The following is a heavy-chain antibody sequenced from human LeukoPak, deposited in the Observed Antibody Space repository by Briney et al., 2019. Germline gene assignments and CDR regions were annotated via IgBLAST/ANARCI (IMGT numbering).Heavy chain of an antibody. J-gene: IGHJ4*02. CDR1: GGSISSYY. CDR2: IYYSGST. V-gene: IGHV4-59*01. CDR3: ARGYSSGWADY. D-gene: IGHD6-19*01. Sequence: PSETLSLTCTVSGGSISSYYWSWIRQPPGKGLEWIGYIYYSGSTNYNPSLKSRVTISVDTSKKQFSLKLSSVTAADTAVYHCARGYSSGWADYWGQGTLVTVSS.